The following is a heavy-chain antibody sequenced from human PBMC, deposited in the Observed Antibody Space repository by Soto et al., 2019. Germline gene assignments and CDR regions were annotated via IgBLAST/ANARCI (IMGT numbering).Heavy chain of an antibody. Sequence: QVQLVQSGAEVKKPGSSVKVSCKASGGTFSSYTISWVRQAPGQGLEWMGRIIPILGIANYAQKFQGRVTITADKSTSTAYMELSSLRSEDTAVYYCARDKAVTTYHNWFDPWGQGTLVTVSS. CDR1: GGTFSSYT. CDR3: ARDKAVTTYHNWFDP. V-gene: IGHV1-69*08. CDR2: IIPILGIA. J-gene: IGHJ5*02. D-gene: IGHD4-17*01.